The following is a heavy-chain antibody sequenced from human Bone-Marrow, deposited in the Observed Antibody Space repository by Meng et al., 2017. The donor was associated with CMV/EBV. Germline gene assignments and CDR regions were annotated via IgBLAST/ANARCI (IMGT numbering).Heavy chain of an antibody. V-gene: IGHV3-30*02. CDR3: AKSGYNYGGETDY. Sequence: GESLKISCAASGFTFSSYGMHWVRQAPGKGLEWVAFILYDGSNKYYADSVKGRFTISRDNSKNTLYLQMNSLRAEDTAVYYCAKSGYNYGGETDYWGQGALVTVPS. J-gene: IGHJ4*02. D-gene: IGHD5-18*01. CDR2: ILYDGSNK. CDR1: GFTFSSYG.